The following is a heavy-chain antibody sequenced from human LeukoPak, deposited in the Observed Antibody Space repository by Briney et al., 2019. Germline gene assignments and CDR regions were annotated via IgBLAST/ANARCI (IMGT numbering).Heavy chain of an antibody. D-gene: IGHD2-15*01. J-gene: IGHJ4*02. CDR3: AKASLGYCSGARCYHFDN. Sequence: GGSLRLSCVASVFTFTNYSMRWVRHVRWKRQEWVSTFSGPMDTTYYAPSVRGRFTISRDNSRNIVSLQMNSLRAEDTAIYYCAKASLGYCSGARCYHFDNWGQGTLVTVSS. CDR1: VFTFTNYS. V-gene: IGHV3-23*01. CDR2: FSGPMDTT.